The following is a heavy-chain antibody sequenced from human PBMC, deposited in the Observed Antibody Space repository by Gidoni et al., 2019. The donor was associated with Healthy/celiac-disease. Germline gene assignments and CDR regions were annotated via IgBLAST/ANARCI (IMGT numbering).Heavy chain of an antibody. V-gene: IGHV4-59*01. D-gene: IGHD4-17*01. J-gene: IGHJ4*02. CDR3: ASSYGDSNFDY. CDR1: GGSISSYY. Sequence: QVQLQESGPGLVKPSETLSLTCTVSGGSISSYYWSWIRQPPGKGLEWIGYIYYSGSTNYNPSLKSRVTISVDTSKNQFSLKLSSVTAADTAVYYCASSYGDSNFDYWGQGTLVTVSS. CDR2: IYYSGST.